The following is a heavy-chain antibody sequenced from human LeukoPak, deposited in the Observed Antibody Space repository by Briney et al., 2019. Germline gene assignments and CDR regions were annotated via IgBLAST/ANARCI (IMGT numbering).Heavy chain of an antibody. CDR3: ARQIAYYYGSGSYYDY. J-gene: IGHJ4*02. CDR2: IYYSGST. V-gene: IGHV4-39*01. D-gene: IGHD3-10*01. Sequence: SETLSLTCTVSGASFSSSTYYWGWIRQPPGKGLEWIGSIYYSGSTYYNPSLKSRVTISVDTSKNQFSLKLSSVTAADTAVYYCARQIAYYYGSGSYYDYWGQGTLVTVSS. CDR1: GASFSSSTYY.